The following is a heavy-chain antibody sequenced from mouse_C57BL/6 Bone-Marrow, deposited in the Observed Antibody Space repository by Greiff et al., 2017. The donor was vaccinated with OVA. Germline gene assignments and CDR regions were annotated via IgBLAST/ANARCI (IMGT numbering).Heavy chain of an antibody. CDR3: ARYYGTPGYFDY. Sequence: QVQLQQSGAELARPGASVKLSCKASGYTFTSYGISWVKQRTGQGLEWIGEIYPRSGNTYYNEKFKGKATLTADKSSSTAYMELRSLTSEDSAVYFCARYYGTPGYFDYWGKGTTLTVSS. D-gene: IGHD1-1*01. J-gene: IGHJ2*01. CDR1: GYTFTSYG. CDR2: IYPRSGNT. V-gene: IGHV1-81*01.